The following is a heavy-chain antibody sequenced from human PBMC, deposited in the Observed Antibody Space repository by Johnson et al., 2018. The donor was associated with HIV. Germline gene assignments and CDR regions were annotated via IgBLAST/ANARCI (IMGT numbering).Heavy chain of an antibody. V-gene: IGHV3-30*02. CDR3: AKVRRMDAFDI. CDR1: GFTFSSYG. CDR2: IRYDGSNK. D-gene: IGHD2/OR15-2a*01. J-gene: IGHJ3*02. Sequence: VQLVESGGGVVQPGGSLRLSCAASGFTFSSYGMHWVRQAPGKGLEWVAFIRYDGSNKYYADSVKGRFTISRDNSKNTLYLQMNSLRAEDTAVYYCAKVRRMDAFDIWGQGTMVTVSS.